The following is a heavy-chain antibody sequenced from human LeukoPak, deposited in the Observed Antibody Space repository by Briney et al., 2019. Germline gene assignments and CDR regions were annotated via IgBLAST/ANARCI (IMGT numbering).Heavy chain of an antibody. CDR3: ATGPVRDY. Sequence: ASVKVSCKASGYSFTDYYINWVRQAPGQGLEWMGWINPNHGGTHYAQKFQGRVTMTRDTSITTAYMELSSLRSEDTAVYYCATGPVRDYWGQGTLVTVSS. CDR1: GYSFTDYY. V-gene: IGHV1-2*02. CDR2: INPNHGGT. D-gene: IGHD6-19*01. J-gene: IGHJ4*02.